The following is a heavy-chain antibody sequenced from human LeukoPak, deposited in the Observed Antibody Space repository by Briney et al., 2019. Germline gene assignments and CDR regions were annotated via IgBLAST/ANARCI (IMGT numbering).Heavy chain of an antibody. J-gene: IGHJ5*02. D-gene: IGHD3-3*01. V-gene: IGHV4-39*07. CDR1: GGSISSSSYY. CDR2: IYYSGST. CDR3: ARGLRFLECDP. Sequence: PSETLSLTCTVSGGSISSSSYYWGWIRQPPGKGLEWIGSIYYSGSTYYNPSLKSRVTISVDTSKNQFSLKLSSVTAADTAVYYCARGLRFLECDPWGQGTLVTVSS.